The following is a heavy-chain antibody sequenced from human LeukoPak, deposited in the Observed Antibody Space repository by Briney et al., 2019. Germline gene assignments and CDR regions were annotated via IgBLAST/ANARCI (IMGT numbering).Heavy chain of an antibody. CDR3: ARLPCSGGSCGYRYFDV. V-gene: IGHV4-39*01. D-gene: IGHD2-15*01. J-gene: IGHJ2*01. CDR1: GGSIINSNHY. Sequence: SETLSLTCTVSGGSIINSNHYWGRMRQSPGKGPEWFGRIYYSGNTYYNPSLMSRATISVDTSKNQFSLKLSSVTASDTAVYYCARLPCSGGSCGYRYFDVWGRGTLVIVSS. CDR2: IYYSGNT.